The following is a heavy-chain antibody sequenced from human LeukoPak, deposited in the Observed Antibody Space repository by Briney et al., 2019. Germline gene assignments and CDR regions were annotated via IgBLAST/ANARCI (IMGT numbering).Heavy chain of an antibody. Sequence: PSETLSLTCTVSGGSISSYYWSWIRQPPGKGLEWIGYIYYSGSTNYNPSLKSRVTISVDTSKNQFSLKLSSVTAADTAVCYCARNCGGDCHDAFDIWGQGTMVTVSS. J-gene: IGHJ3*02. CDR2: IYYSGST. D-gene: IGHD2-21*01. CDR3: ARNCGGDCHDAFDI. V-gene: IGHV4-59*01. CDR1: GGSISSYY.